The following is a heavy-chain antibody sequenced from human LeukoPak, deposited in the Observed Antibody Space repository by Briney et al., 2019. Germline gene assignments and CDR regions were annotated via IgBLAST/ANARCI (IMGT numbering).Heavy chain of an antibody. J-gene: IGHJ4*02. CDR1: AYTFTGYY. CDR2: INPNSGGT. Sequence: ASVKVSCKASAYTFTGYYVNWVRQAPGQGLEWMGWINPNSGGTSYAQIFQGRVTMTRDTSIGTAYMELSWLRSDDTAVYYCARASSKSFYDTFFDYWGQGSLVTVSS. D-gene: IGHD3-9*01. CDR3: ARASSKSFYDTFFDY. V-gene: IGHV1-2*02.